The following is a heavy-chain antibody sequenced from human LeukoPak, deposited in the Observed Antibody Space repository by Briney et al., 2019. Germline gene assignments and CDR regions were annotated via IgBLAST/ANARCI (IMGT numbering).Heavy chain of an antibody. V-gene: IGHV4-59*08. CDR1: GGSISSYY. J-gene: IGHJ6*02. CDR2: IYYSGST. CDR3: ARLNYYYYYGMDV. Sequence: PSETLSLTCTVSGGSISSYYWSWIRQPPGKGLEWTGYIYYSGSTNYNPSLKSRVTISVDTSKNQFSLKLSSVTAADTAVYYCARLNYYYYYGMDVWGQGTTVTVSS.